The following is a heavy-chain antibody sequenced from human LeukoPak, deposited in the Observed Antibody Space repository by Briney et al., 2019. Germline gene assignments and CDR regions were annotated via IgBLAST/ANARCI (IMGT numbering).Heavy chain of an antibody. CDR1: GYTFTSYG. J-gene: IGHJ4*02. CDR3: ARDRSLVWGYSYGHNDY. Sequence: ASVKVSCKASGYTFTSYGISWVRQAPGQGLEWMGWISAYNGNTNYAQKLQGRVTMTTDTSTSTAYMELRSLRSDDTAVYYCARDRSLVWGYSYGHNDYWGQGTLVTVSS. D-gene: IGHD5-18*01. V-gene: IGHV1-18*01. CDR2: ISAYNGNT.